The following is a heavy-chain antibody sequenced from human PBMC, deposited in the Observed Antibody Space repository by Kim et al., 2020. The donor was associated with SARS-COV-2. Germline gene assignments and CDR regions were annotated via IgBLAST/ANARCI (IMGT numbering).Heavy chain of an antibody. J-gene: IGHJ4*02. CDR2: IKQDGSQK. CDR3: AKGGYSSFDY. CDR1: GFTFSSYW. Sequence: GGSLRLSCAASGFTFSSYWMSWVRQAPGTGLEWVANIKQDGSQKHYVDSVKGRFTISRDNAKNSLYLQMNSLRAEDTAVYYCAKGGYSSFDYWGQGSLVTVSS. V-gene: IGHV3-7*01. D-gene: IGHD5-18*01.